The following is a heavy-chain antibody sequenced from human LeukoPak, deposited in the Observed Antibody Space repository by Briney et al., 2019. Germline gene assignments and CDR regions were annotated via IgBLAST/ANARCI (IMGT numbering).Heavy chain of an antibody. CDR3: SRDLRGRDDY. Sequence: KSSETLSLTCAVYGGSFSGYYWSWIRQPPGKGLEWIGEINHSGSTNYNPSLKSRVTISVDTSKNQFSLKLSSVTAADTAVYYCSRDLRGRDDYWGQGILVIVSS. CDR2: INHSGST. J-gene: IGHJ4*02. D-gene: IGHD5-24*01. V-gene: IGHV4-34*01. CDR1: GGSFSGYY.